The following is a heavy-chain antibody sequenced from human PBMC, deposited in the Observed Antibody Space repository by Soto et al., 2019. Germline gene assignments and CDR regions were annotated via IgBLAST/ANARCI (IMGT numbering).Heavy chain of an antibody. CDR3: VRGFRYSCRDV. CDR2: IDHSGST. J-gene: IGHJ6*02. D-gene: IGHD2-15*01. V-gene: IGHV4-34*01. CDR1: SRSPSS. Sequence: SRSPSSCTWIRQPPGRGLEWIGEIDHSGSTNYNPSLEGRVTMSIDTAKNRFSLNVTSVTAADTAVYYCVRGFRYSCRDVWSPRTTANVS.